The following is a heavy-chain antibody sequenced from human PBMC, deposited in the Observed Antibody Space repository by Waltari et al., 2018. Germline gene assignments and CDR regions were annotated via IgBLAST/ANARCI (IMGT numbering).Heavy chain of an antibody. CDR2: LTGGAEGA. V-gene: IGHV3-23*01. CDR1: GFTLNNYA. D-gene: IGHD6-6*01. Sequence: EVQLLESGGGLVRPGGSLRLSCAASGFTLNNYARMWVRQAPGKGLEWIASLTGGAEGAYYADSVRGRFTISRDNSQNTLFLQMSGLRVDDSGTYYCARGRASGLVDWFDPWGRGTLVTVSS. CDR3: ARGRASGLVDWFDP. J-gene: IGHJ5*02.